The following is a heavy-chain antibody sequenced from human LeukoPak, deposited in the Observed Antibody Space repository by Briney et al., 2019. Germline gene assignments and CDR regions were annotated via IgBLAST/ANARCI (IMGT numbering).Heavy chain of an antibody. D-gene: IGHD6-13*01. V-gene: IGHV3-23*01. CDR3: AKDRAQQLVLDF. CDR1: GFTFSSYS. Sequence: GGSLRLSCAATGFTFSSYSMNWVRQAPGKGLEWVSAIIGSGSSTYYADSVKGRFTISRDNSKNTLFLQMNSLRAEDTAVYYCAKDRAQQLVLDFWGQGTLVTVSS. J-gene: IGHJ4*02. CDR2: IIGSGSST.